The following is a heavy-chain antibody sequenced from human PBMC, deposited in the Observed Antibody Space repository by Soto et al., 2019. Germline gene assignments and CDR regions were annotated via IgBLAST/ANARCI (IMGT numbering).Heavy chain of an antibody. V-gene: IGHV1-3*01. CDR3: ARAEYSSSPYYYGMDV. J-gene: IGHJ6*02. D-gene: IGHD6-6*01. CDR1: GYTFTSYA. CDR2: INAGNGNT. Sequence: QVQLVQSGAEVKKPGASVKVSCKASGYTFTSYAMHWVRQAPGQRLEWMGWINAGNGNTKYSQKFQGRVTITRDTSASTAYMELSSLRSEDTAVYYCARAEYSSSPYYYGMDVWGQGTTVTVSS.